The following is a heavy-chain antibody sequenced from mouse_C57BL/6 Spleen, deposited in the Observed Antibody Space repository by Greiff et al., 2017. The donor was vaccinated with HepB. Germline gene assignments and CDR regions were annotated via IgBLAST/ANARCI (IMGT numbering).Heavy chain of an antibody. V-gene: IGHV1-15*01. Sequence: VQLKESGAELVRPGASVTLSCKASGYTFTDYEMHWVKQTPVHGLEWIGAIDPETGGTAYNQKFKGKAILTADKSSSTAYMELRSLTSEDSAVYYCTRYHYGSSYYYFDYWGQGTTLTVSS. CDR3: TRYHYGSSYYYFDY. CDR2: IDPETGGT. CDR1: GYTFTDYE. D-gene: IGHD1-1*01. J-gene: IGHJ2*01.